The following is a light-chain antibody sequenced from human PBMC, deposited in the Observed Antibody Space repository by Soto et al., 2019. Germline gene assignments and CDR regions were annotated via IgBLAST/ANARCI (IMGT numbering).Light chain of an antibody. CDR3: LQYHNLWA. J-gene: IGKJ1*01. V-gene: IGKV3-15*01. CDR1: QNIYSN. CDR2: RAS. Sequence: IVMTHSPATLSASPGEIATFSCRASQNIYSNIAWYQQRPGQAPRLLIYRASARATGVPARFSGSGSGTEFTLTISSLQSEDFAVYTCLQYHNLWAFGQGTKVDIK.